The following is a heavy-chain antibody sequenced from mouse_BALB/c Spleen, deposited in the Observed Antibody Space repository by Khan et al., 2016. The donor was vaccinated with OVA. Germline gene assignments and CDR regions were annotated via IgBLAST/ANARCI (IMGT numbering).Heavy chain of an antibody. CDR2: INSGSSTI. CDR3: ARGNWAY. J-gene: IGHJ2*01. Sequence: EVQLQESGGGLVQPGGSRKLSCAASGFTFSSFGMHWVRQAPEKGLEWVAYINSGSSTIYYAYPVKGRFTISRDNPKNTLFLQMTSLRSEDTAMYYCARGNWAYWGQGTTLTVSS. V-gene: IGHV5-17*02. D-gene: IGHD4-1*01. CDR1: GFTFSSFG.